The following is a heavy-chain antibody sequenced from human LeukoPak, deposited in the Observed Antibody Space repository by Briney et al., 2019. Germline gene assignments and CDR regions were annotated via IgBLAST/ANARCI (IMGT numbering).Heavy chain of an antibody. D-gene: IGHD6-6*01. CDR1: GFTFDDYA. CDR2: ISWNSGSI. Sequence: GGSLRLSCAASGFTFDDYAMHWVRQAPGKGLEWVSGISWNSGSIGYADSVKGRFTISRDNAKNSLYLQMNSLRAEDMALYYCAKDMGYSSSSAFDYWGQGTLVTVSS. V-gene: IGHV3-9*03. J-gene: IGHJ4*02. CDR3: AKDMGYSSSSAFDY.